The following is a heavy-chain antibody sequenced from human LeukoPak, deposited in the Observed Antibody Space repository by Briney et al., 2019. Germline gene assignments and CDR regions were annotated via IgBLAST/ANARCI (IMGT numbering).Heavy chain of an antibody. CDR2: ISSSSNYI. Sequence: SGGSLRLSCTASGFTFNTYSMNWVRQAPGKGLEWVSSISSSSNYIYYADSVKGRFTISRDNAKNSLYLQMNSLRAEDTALYYCARGVQFSYGDYQPYYFDYWGQGTLVTVSS. CDR3: ARGVQFSYGDYQPYYFDY. J-gene: IGHJ4*02. V-gene: IGHV3-21*01. CDR1: GFTFNTYS. D-gene: IGHD4-17*01.